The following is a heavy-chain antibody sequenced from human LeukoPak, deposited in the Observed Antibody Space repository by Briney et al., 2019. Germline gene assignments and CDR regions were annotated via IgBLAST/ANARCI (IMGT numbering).Heavy chain of an antibody. CDR3: ARDYGSSLREDWFDP. Sequence: SETLSLTCTVSGGSISNYYWSWIRQPAGKGLEWIGRIYTSGSTNYNPSLKSRVTMSVDTPKNQFSLKLSSVTAADTAVYYCARDYGSSLREDWFDPWGQGTLVTVSS. J-gene: IGHJ5*02. D-gene: IGHD6-13*01. CDR2: IYTSGST. CDR1: GGSISNYY. V-gene: IGHV4-4*07.